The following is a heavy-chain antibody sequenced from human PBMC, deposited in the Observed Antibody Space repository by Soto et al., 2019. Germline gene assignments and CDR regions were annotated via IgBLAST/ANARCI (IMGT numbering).Heavy chain of an antibody. CDR1: GVTFSIYS. CDR3: ARDGGRHSGGIDY. V-gene: IGHV1-69*01. CDR2: IIPIFGTA. D-gene: IGHD1-26*01. J-gene: IGHJ4*02. Sequence: QVQLVQSGAEVKKPGSSVKVSCKASGVTFSIYSITWVRQAPGQELEWMGEIIPIFGTANYAQKFQGRVTITADESTSTAYMELSSLGSEDTAVYYCARDGGRHSGGIDYWGQGTLVTVSS.